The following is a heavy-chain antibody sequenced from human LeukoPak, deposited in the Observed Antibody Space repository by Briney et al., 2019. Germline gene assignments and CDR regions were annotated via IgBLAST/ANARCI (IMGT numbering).Heavy chain of an antibody. CDR1: GYTFSGYA. D-gene: IGHD5-24*01. CDR2: INAGNGHT. V-gene: IGHV1-3*01. Sequence: ASVKVSCKASGYTFSGYAVHWVREAPGQRFEWMGWINAGNGHTKYPQNFQGRVTITRDSSANIVYMELSSLTSEDTAVYYCARGIWSATRVDYYLDNWGQRTLVTVSS. CDR3: ARGIWSATRVDYYLDN. J-gene: IGHJ4*02.